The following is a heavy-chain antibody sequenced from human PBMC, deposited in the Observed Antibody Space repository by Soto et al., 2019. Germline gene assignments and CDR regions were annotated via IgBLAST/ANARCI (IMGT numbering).Heavy chain of an antibody. CDR3: AREGVAPYYYYGMDV. CDR2: ISSYNGDT. Sequence: QVHLVQSGAEVKKPGASLKVSCKASGYTFTRSGISWVRQAPGQGPEWMGWISSYNGDTNYAQTFQGRVTMTTDTSTSTAYMELRSLRSDDTAVYYCAREGVAPYYYYGMDVWGQGTPVTVSS. V-gene: IGHV1-18*01. J-gene: IGHJ6*02. CDR1: GYTFTRSG. D-gene: IGHD5-12*01.